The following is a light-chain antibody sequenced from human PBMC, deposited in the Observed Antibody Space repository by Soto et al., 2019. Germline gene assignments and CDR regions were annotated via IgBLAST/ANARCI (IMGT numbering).Light chain of an antibody. V-gene: IGKV2-30*02. CDR3: MQGTHWPIT. CDR2: KVS. Sequence: DVVMRKSPRSLPVTLGTPASISCRSNQSLVHSDGIAYFSWFQQRPGRSQRRLIYKVSNRDSGVPARFSGSGSGTDFALKISRVEAEDVGVYYCMQGTHWPITVGQGKRLANK. J-gene: IGKJ5*01. CDR1: QSLVHSDGIAY.